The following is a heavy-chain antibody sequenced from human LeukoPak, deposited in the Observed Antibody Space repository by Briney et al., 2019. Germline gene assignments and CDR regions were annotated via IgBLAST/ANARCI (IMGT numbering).Heavy chain of an antibody. D-gene: IGHD3-9*01. V-gene: IGHV1-2*02. J-gene: IGHJ6*03. CDR1: VYTFTCYY. Sequence: GASVTVSFTSSVYTFTCYYMHWVRQAPGQGREWMGWINPNSGGTNYAQKFQGRVTLTSHTSLSTAYMGLSRLRSDDTAVYYCARDLNYDILTGNFYYYYMDVWGKGTTVTVSS. CDR2: INPNSGGT. CDR3: ARDLNYDILTGNFYYYYMDV.